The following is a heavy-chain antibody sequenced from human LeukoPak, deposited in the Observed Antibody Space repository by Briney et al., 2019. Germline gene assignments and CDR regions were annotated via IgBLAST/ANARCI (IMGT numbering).Heavy chain of an antibody. CDR1: GGSITSSSYY. J-gene: IGHJ6*03. V-gene: IGHV4-39*01. D-gene: IGHD6-13*01. CDR2: ISDSGGT. Sequence: SETLSLTCTVSGGSITSSSYYWGWIRQPPGKGLEWIGSISDSGGTYYNPSLKSRITISVDTSKNQFSLKLSYVTAADTAVYYCARHLRAAADYYYYYYMDVWGKGTTVTISS. CDR3: ARHLRAAADYYYYYYMDV.